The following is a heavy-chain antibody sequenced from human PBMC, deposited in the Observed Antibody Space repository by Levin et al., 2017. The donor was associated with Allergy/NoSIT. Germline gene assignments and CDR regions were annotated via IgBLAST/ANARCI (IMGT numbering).Heavy chain of an antibody. V-gene: IGHV4-34*01. Sequence: SQTLSLTCAVYGGSFSGYYWSWIRQPPGKGLEWIGEINHSGSTNYNPSLKSRVTISVDTSKNQFSLKLSSVTAADTAVYYCARGMGVVVPATRGGWFDPWGQGTLVTVSS. CDR1: GGSFSGYY. CDR2: INHSGST. CDR3: ARGMGVVVPATRGGWFDP. J-gene: IGHJ5*02. D-gene: IGHD2-2*01.